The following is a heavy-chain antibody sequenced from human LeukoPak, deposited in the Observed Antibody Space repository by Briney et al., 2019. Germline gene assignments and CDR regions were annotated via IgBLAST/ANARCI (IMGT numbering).Heavy chain of an antibody. Sequence: GGSLRPSCGASGFNVSSNYMSWVRQAPGKGLEWVSVIYSGGSTYYADSVKGRFTISRHNSKNTLYLQMNSLRPEDTAVYYRASSGYYDSSIFDYWGQGTLVTVSS. D-gene: IGHD3-22*01. V-gene: IGHV3-53*04. CDR1: GFNVSSNY. CDR2: IYSGGST. CDR3: ASSGYYDSSIFDY. J-gene: IGHJ4*02.